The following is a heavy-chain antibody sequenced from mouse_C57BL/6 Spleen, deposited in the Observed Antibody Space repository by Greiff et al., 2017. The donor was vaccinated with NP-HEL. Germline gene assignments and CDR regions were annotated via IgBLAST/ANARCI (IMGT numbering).Heavy chain of an antibody. V-gene: IGHV1-18*01. D-gene: IGHD2-4*01. Sequence: VQLKESGPELVKPGASVKIPCKASGYTFTDYNMDWVKQSHGKSLEWIGDINPNNGGTIYNQKFKGKATLTVDKSSSTAYMELRSLTSEDTAVYYCARSSYDYGAYWGQGTLVTVSA. CDR3: ARSSYDYGAY. J-gene: IGHJ3*01. CDR2: INPNNGGT. CDR1: GYTFTDYN.